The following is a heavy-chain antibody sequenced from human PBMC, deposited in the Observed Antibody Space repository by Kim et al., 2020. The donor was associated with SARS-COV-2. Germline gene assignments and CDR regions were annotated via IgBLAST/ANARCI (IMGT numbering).Heavy chain of an antibody. D-gene: IGHD3-16*01. Sequence: ASVKVSCKVSGYNFADWWLHWVRQAPGQGPEWIGRILPKSGDTHFGQKFKGRVTLTADSSINAVYIKLSGLTSDDTAVYYCAKVRGSWDDWGFFVHWGPGTRVPVSS. CDR2: ILPKSGDT. CDR1: GYNFADWW. V-gene: IGHV1-2*06. J-gene: IGHJ4*02. CDR3: AKVRGSWDDWGFFVH.